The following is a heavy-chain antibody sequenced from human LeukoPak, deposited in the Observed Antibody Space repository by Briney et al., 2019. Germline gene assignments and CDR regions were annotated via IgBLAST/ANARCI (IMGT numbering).Heavy chain of an antibody. CDR2: ISGSGGST. J-gene: IGHJ4*02. V-gene: IGHV3-23*01. Sequence: GGSLRLSCAASRFTFSSYAMSWVRQAPGKGLEWVSAISGSGGSTYYADSVKGRFTISRDNSKNTLYLQMNSLRAEDTAVYYCAKSANVLLWFGELYFDYWGQGTLVTVSS. D-gene: IGHD3-10*01. CDR3: AKSANVLLWFGELYFDY. CDR1: RFTFSSYA.